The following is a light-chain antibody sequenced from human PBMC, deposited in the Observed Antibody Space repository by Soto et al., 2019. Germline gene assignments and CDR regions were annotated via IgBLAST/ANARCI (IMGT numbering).Light chain of an antibody. CDR2: EVS. J-gene: IGLJ1*01. V-gene: IGLV2-14*01. CDR3: SSYTSSSTLGV. CDR1: SSVVGGYNY. Sequence: LTQPASVSGSPGQSITISCTGTSSVVGGYNYVSWYQQHPGKAPKLMIYEVSNRPSGVSNRFSGSKSGNTASLTISGLQAEDEADYYCSSYTSSSTLGVFGTGTKVTVL.